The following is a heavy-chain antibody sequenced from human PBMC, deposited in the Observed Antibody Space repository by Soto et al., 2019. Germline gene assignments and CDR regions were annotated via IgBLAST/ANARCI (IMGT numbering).Heavy chain of an antibody. V-gene: IGHV4-30-2*01. Sequence: NXIRQTPGKGLEWIGYIVPSGTTYYNPSLRSRVTISIDVSKNQFSLSLRSLTAADTAVYYCARSREFDYWSQGTLVTVSS. J-gene: IGHJ4*02. CDR2: IVPSGTT. CDR3: ARSREFDY.